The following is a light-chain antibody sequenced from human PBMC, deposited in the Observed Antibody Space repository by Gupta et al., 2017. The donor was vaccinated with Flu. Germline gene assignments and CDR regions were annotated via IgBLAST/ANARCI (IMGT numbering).Light chain of an antibody. CDR2: DVT. Sequence: QSALTQPASVSGSPGQSITISCTGTSSDVGGYDYVSWYQQHPGKAPKLIIYDVTKRPSGVSNRFSGSKSGNTASLTISGLQAEEEADYYCSSYTSSSTVVFGGGTKLTVL. V-gene: IGLV2-14*03. J-gene: IGLJ3*02. CDR3: SSYTSSSTVV. CDR1: SSDVGGYDY.